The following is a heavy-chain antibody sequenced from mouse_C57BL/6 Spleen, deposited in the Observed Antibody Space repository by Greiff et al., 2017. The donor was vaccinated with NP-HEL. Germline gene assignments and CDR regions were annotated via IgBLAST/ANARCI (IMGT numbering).Heavy chain of an antibody. V-gene: IGHV5-6*01. CDR1: GFTFSSYG. Sequence: EVQRVESGGDLVKPGGSLKLSCAASGFTFSSYGMSWVRQTPDKRLEWVATISSGGSYTYYPDSVKGRFTISRDNAKNTLYMQMSSLKSKDTAMYYCARLRDYGWFAYWGQGTLVTVSA. CDR2: ISSGGSYT. J-gene: IGHJ3*01. CDR3: ARLRDYGWFAY. D-gene: IGHD2-4*01.